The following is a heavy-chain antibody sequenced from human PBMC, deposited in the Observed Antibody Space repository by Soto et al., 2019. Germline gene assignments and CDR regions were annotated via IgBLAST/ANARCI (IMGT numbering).Heavy chain of an antibody. CDR2: IWYDGSIQ. D-gene: IGHD2-2*01. J-gene: IGHJ4*02. Sequence: QVQLVESGGGVVQPGGSLRLSCAASGFTFRSYGMHWVRQAPGKGLEWVAVIWYDGSIQYYADSVKGRFTISRDNSKNTLYLQMNSLRAEDTAMYYCARDRYCTSATCSAGEDYWGQGTPVTVSS. V-gene: IGHV3-33*01. CDR3: ARDRYCTSATCSAGEDY. CDR1: GFTFRSYG.